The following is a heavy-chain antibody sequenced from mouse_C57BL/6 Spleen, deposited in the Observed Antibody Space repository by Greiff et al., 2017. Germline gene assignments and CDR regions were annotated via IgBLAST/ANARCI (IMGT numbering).Heavy chain of an antibody. CDR3: ARERTTVAAGNFDY. CDR2: ISYDGSN. D-gene: IGHD1-1*01. V-gene: IGHV3-6*01. Sequence: EVKVEESGPGLVKPSQSLSLTCPVTGYSITSGYYWNWIRQFPGNKLEWMGYISYDGSNNYNPSLKNRISITRDTSKNQFFLKLNSVTTEDTATYYCARERTTVAAGNFDYWGQGTTLTVSS. CDR1: GYSITSGYY. J-gene: IGHJ2*01.